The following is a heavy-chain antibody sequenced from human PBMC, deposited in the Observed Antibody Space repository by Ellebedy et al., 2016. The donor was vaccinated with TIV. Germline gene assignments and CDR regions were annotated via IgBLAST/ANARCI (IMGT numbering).Heavy chain of an antibody. CDR3: ARVTIYTDY. V-gene: IGHV3-7*01. Sequence: GESLKISXAASGFTFSSYWMSWVRQAPGKGLEWVANIKQDGSEKYYVDSVKGRFTISRDNAKNSLYLQMNSLRAEDTAVYYCARVTIYTDYWGQGTLVTVSS. D-gene: IGHD4/OR15-4a*01. CDR2: IKQDGSEK. J-gene: IGHJ4*02. CDR1: GFTFSSYW.